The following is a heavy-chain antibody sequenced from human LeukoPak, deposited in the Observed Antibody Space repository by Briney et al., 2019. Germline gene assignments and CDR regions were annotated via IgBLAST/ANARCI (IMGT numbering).Heavy chain of an antibody. CDR3: AAYYDSSGYRFDY. V-gene: IGHV4-59*05. D-gene: IGHD3-22*01. CDR2: IYYSGST. Sequence: SETRSLTCTVSGGSISNYYWNWIRQPPGKGLEWIGSIYYSGSTYYNPSLKSRVTISVDTSKNQFSLKLSSVTAADTAVYYCAAYYDSSGYRFDYWGQGTLVTVSS. CDR1: GGSISNYY. J-gene: IGHJ4*02.